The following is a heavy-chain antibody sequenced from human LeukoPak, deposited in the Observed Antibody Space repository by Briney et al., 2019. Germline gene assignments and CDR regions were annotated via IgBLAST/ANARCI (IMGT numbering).Heavy chain of an antibody. V-gene: IGHV3-23*01. D-gene: IGHD1-26*01. CDR2: ISGSGGST. CDR3: AKEKWEPPRYFDY. J-gene: IGHJ4*02. CDR1: GFTFSSYA. Sequence: GGSLRLSCAASGFTFSSYAVSWVRQAPGKGPEWVSAISGSGGSTNYADSVKGRFTISRDNSKNTLYLQMNSLRAEDTAVYYCAKEKWEPPRYFDYWGQGTLVTVSS.